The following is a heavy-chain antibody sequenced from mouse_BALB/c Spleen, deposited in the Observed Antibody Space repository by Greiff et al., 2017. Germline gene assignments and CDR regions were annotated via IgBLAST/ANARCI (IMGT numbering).Heavy chain of an antibody. Sequence: VQLQQSGAELAKPGASVKMSCKASGYTFTSYWMHWVKQRPGQGLEWIGYINPSTGYTEYNQKFKDKATLTADKSSSTAYMQLSSLTSEDSAVYYCAGELGPAWFAYWGQGTLVTVSA. D-gene: IGHD4-1*01. CDR2: INPSTGYT. CDR1: GYTFTSYW. J-gene: IGHJ3*01. V-gene: IGHV1-7*01. CDR3: AGELGPAWFAY.